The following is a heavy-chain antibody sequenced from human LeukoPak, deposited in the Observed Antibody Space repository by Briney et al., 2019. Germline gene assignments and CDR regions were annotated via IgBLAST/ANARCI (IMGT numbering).Heavy chain of an antibody. CDR3: ARDYGYGYFYFDY. J-gene: IGHJ4*02. D-gene: IGHD5-18*01. CDR1: GDSVSSNTAA. CDR2: TYYRSRWYT. Sequence: SQTLSLTCAISGDSVSSNTAAWNWIRQSPSRGLEWLGRTYYRSRWYTDYAISLKSRITINPDTSKNQFSLQLNSATPEDTAVYYCARDYGYGYFYFDYWGQGTLVTVSS. V-gene: IGHV6-1*01.